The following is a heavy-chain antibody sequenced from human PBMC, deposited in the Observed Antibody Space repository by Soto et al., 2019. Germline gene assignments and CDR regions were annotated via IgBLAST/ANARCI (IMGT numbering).Heavy chain of an antibody. J-gene: IGHJ6*02. Sequence: GGSMRLSCAASGLTFSSYEMNWVRQAPGKGLEWVSYISSSGSTIYYADSVKGRFTISRDNAKNSLYLQMNSLRAEDTAVYYCARVQIYGSGSYYLYYYYGMDVWGQGTTVTVSS. CDR3: ARVQIYGSGSYYLYYYYGMDV. CDR1: GLTFSSYE. V-gene: IGHV3-48*03. CDR2: ISSSGSTI. D-gene: IGHD3-10*01.